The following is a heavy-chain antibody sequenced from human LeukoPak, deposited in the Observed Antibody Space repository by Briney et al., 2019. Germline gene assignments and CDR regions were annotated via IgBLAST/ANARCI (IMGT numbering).Heavy chain of an antibody. Sequence: AGGSLRLSCAASGFTFDDYAMPWVRQAPGKGLEWVSLISWDGGSTYYADSVKGRFTISRDNSKNSLYLQMNSLRAEDTALYYCAKDQRPGYGGGYFDYWGQGTLVTVSS. CDR3: AKDQRPGYGGGYFDY. D-gene: IGHD5-18*01. V-gene: IGHV3-43D*03. CDR1: GFTFDDYA. J-gene: IGHJ4*02. CDR2: ISWDGGST.